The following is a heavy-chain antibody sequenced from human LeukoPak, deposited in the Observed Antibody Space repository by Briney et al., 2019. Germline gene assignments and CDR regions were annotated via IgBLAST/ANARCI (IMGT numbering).Heavy chain of an antibody. CDR2: ISGSGGRT. Sequence: PGGSLRLSCAASGFTFSSYAMTWVRQAPGKGLEWVSGISGSGGRTYYADSVKGRFTISRDNSKNTLYLQMNSLRVEDTAVYYCASPNPIGDLSWLDYWGQGALVTVSS. V-gene: IGHV3-23*01. J-gene: IGHJ4*02. CDR3: ASPNPIGDLSWLDY. D-gene: IGHD3-10*01. CDR1: GFTFSSYA.